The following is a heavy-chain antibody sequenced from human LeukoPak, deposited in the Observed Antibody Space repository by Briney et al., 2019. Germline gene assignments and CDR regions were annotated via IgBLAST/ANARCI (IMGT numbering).Heavy chain of an antibody. V-gene: IGHV3-48*03. D-gene: IGHD3-22*01. J-gene: IGHJ4*02. CDR1: GFTFSSYE. Sequence: GGSLRLSCAASGFTFSSYEMNWVRQATGKGLEWVSYISSSGSTIYYADSVKGRFTISRDNAKNSLYLQMNSLRAEDTAVYYCARALTYYYDSSGYYLFDYWGQGTLVTVSS. CDR2: ISSSGSTI. CDR3: ARALTYYYDSSGYYLFDY.